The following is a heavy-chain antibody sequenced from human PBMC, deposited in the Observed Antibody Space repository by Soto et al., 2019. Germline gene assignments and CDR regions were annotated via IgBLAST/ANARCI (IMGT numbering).Heavy chain of an antibody. Sequence: ASVKVSCKASGYTFTSYDINWVRQATGQGLEWMGWMNPNSGNTGYAQKFQGRVTMTRNTSISTAYMELSSLRSEDTAVYYCARGVFFPRDMHLDAFAIWGQGTMVTVSS. CDR1: GYTFTSYD. J-gene: IGHJ3*02. V-gene: IGHV1-8*01. CDR3: ARGVFFPRDMHLDAFAI. CDR2: MNPNSGNT.